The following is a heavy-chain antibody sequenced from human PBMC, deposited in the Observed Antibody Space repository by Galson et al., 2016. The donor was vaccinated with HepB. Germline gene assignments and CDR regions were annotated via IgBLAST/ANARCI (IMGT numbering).Heavy chain of an antibody. V-gene: IGHV4-31*03. CDR2: IYSSGST. D-gene: IGHD5-12*01. CDR1: GGSISSGVYY. J-gene: IGHJ5*02. CDR3: ARADLVIVPTSTEWFDP. Sequence: TLSLTCTVSGGSISSGVYYWNWIRQLPGKGLEWIGYIYSSGSTYYNPSLKSRLTISVDPPKSQFSLRLTSVTAADPSVYYCARADLVIVPTSTEWFDPWGQGTLVIVSS.